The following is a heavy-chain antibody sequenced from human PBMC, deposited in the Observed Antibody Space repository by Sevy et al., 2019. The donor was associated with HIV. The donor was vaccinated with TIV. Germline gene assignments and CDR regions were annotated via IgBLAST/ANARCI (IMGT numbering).Heavy chain of an antibody. V-gene: IGHV3-7*01. J-gene: IGHJ6*02. CDR2: IKQDGSEK. CDR3: ARVPWGYCSSTSCYPRLRRPNYYYGMDV. Sequence: GGSLRLSCAASGFTFSSYWMSWVRQAPGKGLEWVANIKQDGSEKYYVDSVKGRFTISRDNAKNSLYLQMNSLRAEDTAVYYCARVPWGYCSSTSCYPRLRRPNYYYGMDVWGQGTTVTVSS. D-gene: IGHD2-2*01. CDR1: GFTFSSYW.